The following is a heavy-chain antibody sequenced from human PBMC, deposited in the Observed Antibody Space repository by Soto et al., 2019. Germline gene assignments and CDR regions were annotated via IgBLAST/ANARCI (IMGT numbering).Heavy chain of an antibody. Sequence: QEQLVESGGGVVQPGRSLRLSCAASGITFNRNGMHWVRQAPGKGLEWVAVIWYDGSKTGYSDSVKGRFTISRDNAKNTLYLQMNRVRAEDTAIYYCARDRSAGDYFYYGMDVGGQGTTGTVSS. V-gene: IGHV3-33*01. CDR2: IWYDGSKT. J-gene: IGHJ6*02. D-gene: IGHD1-1*01. CDR1: GITFNRNG. CDR3: ARDRSAGDYFYYGMDV.